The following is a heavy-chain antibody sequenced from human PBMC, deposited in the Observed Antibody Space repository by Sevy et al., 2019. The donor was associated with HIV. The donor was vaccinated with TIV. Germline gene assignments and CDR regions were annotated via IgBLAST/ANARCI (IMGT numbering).Heavy chain of an antibody. V-gene: IGHV1-18*01. D-gene: IGHD1-26*01. CDR3: AVEGRSGSYFDY. CDR2: ISAYNRNT. Sequence: ASVKVSCKASGYTFTSYGISWVRQAPGEGLEWMGGISAYNRNTNYAQKLQGRVTMTTDTSTSTAYMELRSLRSDDTAVYYCAVEGRSGSYFDYWGQGTLVTVSS. CDR1: GYTFTSYG. J-gene: IGHJ4*02.